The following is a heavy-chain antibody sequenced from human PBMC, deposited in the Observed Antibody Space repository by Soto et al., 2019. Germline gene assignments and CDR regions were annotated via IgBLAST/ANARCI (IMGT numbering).Heavy chain of an antibody. CDR2: INHTGGT. D-gene: IGHD3-3*01. CDR1: GGSVNGYY. J-gene: IGHJ5*02. V-gene: IGHV4-34*01. CDR3: ATRITVFGLLIPPFDP. Sequence: SETLSLTCAVYGGSVNGYYWNWIRQPPGKGLEWIGEINHTGGTHYNPSLKSRATMSVDTSKNQFSLRLSSVTAADTAIYYCATRITVFGLLIPPFDPWRQGTQVTVSS.